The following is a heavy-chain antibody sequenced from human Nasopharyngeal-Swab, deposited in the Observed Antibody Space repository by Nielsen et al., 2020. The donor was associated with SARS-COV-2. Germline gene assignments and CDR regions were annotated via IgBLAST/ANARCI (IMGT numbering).Heavy chain of an antibody. Sequence: SETLSLTCTVSGGSISSSSYYWGWIRQPPGKGLEWIGSIYYSGSTYYNPSLKSRVTISVDTSKNQFSLKLSSVTAADTAVYYCARRLVVTPGPFDYWGQGTLVPVSS. CDR1: GGSISSSSYY. V-gene: IGHV4-39*01. J-gene: IGHJ4*02. CDR3: ARRLVVTPGPFDY. D-gene: IGHD4-23*01. CDR2: IYYSGST.